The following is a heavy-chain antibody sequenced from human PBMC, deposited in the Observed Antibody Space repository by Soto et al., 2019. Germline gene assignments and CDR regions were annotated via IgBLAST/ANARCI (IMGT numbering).Heavy chain of an antibody. V-gene: IGHV3-74*01. CDR3: AGYNWNSQNY. CDR1: GFTCSSYC. J-gene: IGHJ4*01. D-gene: IGHD1-7*01. Sequence: LXLSCAASGFTCSSYCMHWFRQAPGKGLVWVSRIKPDGSWTIHADSVKGRFTISRDNAKSMVYLQINSLRVEDTAVYYCAGYNWNSQNYWGHGTLVTVSS. CDR2: IKPDGSWT.